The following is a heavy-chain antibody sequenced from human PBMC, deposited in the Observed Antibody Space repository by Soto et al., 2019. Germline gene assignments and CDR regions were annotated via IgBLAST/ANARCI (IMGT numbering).Heavy chain of an antibody. V-gene: IGHV3-21*01. CDR1: GFTFSSYS. D-gene: IGHD3-9*01. J-gene: IGHJ3*02. CDR3: AKGYFGPKDAYDI. Sequence: PGGSLRLSCAASGFTFSSYSMNWVRQAPGKGLEWVSSISSSSSYIYYADSVKGRFTISRDNAKNSLYLQMNSLRAEDTAVYYCAKGYFGPKDAYDIWSQGTMVTVSS. CDR2: ISSSSSYI.